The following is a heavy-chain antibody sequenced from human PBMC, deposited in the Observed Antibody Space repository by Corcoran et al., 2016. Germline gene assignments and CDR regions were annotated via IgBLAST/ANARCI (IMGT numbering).Heavy chain of an antibody. CDR1: GYTFTSYG. CDR2: ISAYNGNT. J-gene: IGHJ3*02. CDR3: ARDLFNYYDSSGYDAFDI. V-gene: IGHV1-18*01. Sequence: QVQLVQSGAEVKKPGASVKVSCKASGYTFTSYGISWVRQAPGQGLEWMGWISAYNGNTNYAQKLQGRVTMTTDTSTSTAYMELRSLRSDDTAVYYCARDLFNYYDSSGYDAFDIWGHGTMVTVSS. D-gene: IGHD3-22*01.